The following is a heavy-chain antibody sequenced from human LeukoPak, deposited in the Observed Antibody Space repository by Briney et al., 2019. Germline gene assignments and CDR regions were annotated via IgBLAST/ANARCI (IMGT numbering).Heavy chain of an antibody. J-gene: IGHJ4*02. CDR3: ARKGSAWNYFDY. D-gene: IGHD6-19*01. Sequence: SGPTLVNPTQTLTLTCTFSGFSLSTSGMCVSWIRQPPGKALEVLARIDWDGDKWYSTSLKTRLTISKDTSKNQVVLTMTNMDPVDTATYYCARKGSAWNYFDYWGQGALVTVSS. CDR1: GFSLSTSGMC. V-gene: IGHV2-70*11. CDR2: IDWDGDK.